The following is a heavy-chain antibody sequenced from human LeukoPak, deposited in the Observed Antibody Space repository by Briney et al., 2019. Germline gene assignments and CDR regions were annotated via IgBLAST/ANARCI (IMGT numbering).Heavy chain of an antibody. V-gene: IGHV3-53*01. CDR2: IYSGGST. CDR3: AQEYDFWSGYYRN. D-gene: IGHD3-3*01. J-gene: IGHJ4*02. Sequence: GGSLRLSCAASGFTVSSNYMSWVRQAPGKGLEWVSVIYSGGSTYYADSVKGRFTISRDNSKNTLYLQMNSLRAEDTAVYYCAQEYDFWSGYYRNWGQGALVTVSS. CDR1: GFTVSSNY.